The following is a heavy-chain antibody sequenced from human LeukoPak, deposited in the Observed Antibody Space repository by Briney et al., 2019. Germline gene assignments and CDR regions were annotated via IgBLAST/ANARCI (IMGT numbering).Heavy chain of an antibody. CDR3: ARSGSLLRYFDWLPTYYFDY. V-gene: IGHV4-30-2*01. D-gene: IGHD3-9*01. CDR2: IYYSGST. Sequence: SQTLSLTCTVSGGSISSGGYYWSWIRQPPGKGLEWIGYIYYSGSTYYNPSLKSRVTISVDTSKNQFSLKLSSVTAADTAVYYCARSGSLLRYFDWLPTYYFDYWGQGTLVTVSS. CDR1: GGSISSGGYY. J-gene: IGHJ4*02.